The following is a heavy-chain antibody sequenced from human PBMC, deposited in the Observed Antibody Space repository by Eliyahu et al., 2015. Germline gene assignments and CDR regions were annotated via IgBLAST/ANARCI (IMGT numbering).Heavy chain of an antibody. CDR1: GGSFSGYY. V-gene: IGHV4-34*01. CDR2: INHSGST. D-gene: IGHD2-2*01. J-gene: IGHJ4*02. CDR3: ASTGDCSSTSCYYPIDY. Sequence: QVQLQQWGAGLLKPSETLSLTCAVYGGSFSGYYWSWIRQPPGKGLEWIGEINHSGSTNYNPSLKSRVTISVDTSKNQFSLKLSSVTAADTAVYYCASTGDCSSTSCYYPIDYWGQGTLVTVSS.